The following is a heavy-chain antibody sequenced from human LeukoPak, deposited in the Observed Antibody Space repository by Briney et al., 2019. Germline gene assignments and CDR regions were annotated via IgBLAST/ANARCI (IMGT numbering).Heavy chain of an antibody. V-gene: IGHV4-59*01. CDR2: IYYSGST. J-gene: IGHJ5*02. Sequence: SETLSLTCTVSGGSISSYYWSWIRQPPGKGLEWIGYIYYSGSTNSNRSLKSRVTISVDTSKNQFSLKLSSVTAADTAVYYCARGSIAAAEGSHWFDPWGQGTLVTVSS. CDR3: ARGSIAAAEGSHWFDP. D-gene: IGHD6-13*01. CDR1: GGSISSYY.